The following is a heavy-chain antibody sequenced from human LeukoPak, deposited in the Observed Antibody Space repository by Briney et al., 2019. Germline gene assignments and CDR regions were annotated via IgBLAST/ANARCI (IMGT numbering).Heavy chain of an antibody. CDR2: INGDRSTT. CDR3: ARSRSSGFDS. Sequence: PGGSLRLFCAASGFTFSSYWMHWVRQAPRKGLVWVSRINGDRSTTSYADSVKGRFTISRDNAKNTLYLQMNSLRVEDTAVYYCARSRSSGFDSWGQGTLVTVSS. CDR1: GFTFSSYW. J-gene: IGHJ4*02. V-gene: IGHV3-74*01. D-gene: IGHD1-26*01.